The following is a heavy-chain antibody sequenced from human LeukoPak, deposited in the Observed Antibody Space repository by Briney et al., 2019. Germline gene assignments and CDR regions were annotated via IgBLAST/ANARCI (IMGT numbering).Heavy chain of an antibody. J-gene: IGHJ4*02. Sequence: PGRSLRLSCAAPGFTFSSYAMHWVRQAPGKGLEWVAVISYDGSNKYYADSVKGRFTISRDNSKNPLYLQMNSLRAEDTAVYYCARDHDSAYYDILTGYYMASLFDYWGQGTLVTVSS. D-gene: IGHD3-9*01. CDR1: GFTFSSYA. CDR3: ARDHDSAYYDILTGYYMASLFDY. V-gene: IGHV3-30*04. CDR2: ISYDGSNK.